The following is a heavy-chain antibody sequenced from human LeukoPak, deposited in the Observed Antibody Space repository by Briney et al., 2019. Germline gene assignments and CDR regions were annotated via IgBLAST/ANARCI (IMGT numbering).Heavy chain of an antibody. D-gene: IGHD2-21*02. CDR3: VREGNELLSKNFDY. V-gene: IGHV1-2*02. Sequence: ASVKVSCKASGFSFTDYYMHWVRQAPGQGLEWMGYINPRSGGTSSPQKFQGRVTMTTDTSISAAYMELSSLISDDTAMYYCVREGNELLSKNFDYWGQGTLVTVSS. CDR1: GFSFTDYY. CDR2: INPRSGGT. J-gene: IGHJ4*02.